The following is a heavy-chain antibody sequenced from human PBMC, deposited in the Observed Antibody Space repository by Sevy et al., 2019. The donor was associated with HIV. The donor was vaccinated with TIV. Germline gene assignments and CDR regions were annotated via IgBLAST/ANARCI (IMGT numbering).Heavy chain of an antibody. V-gene: IGHV3-30*09. CDR2: ISYDGSNI. CDR3: ARHLPSAVTFPFYYYGLDV. J-gene: IGHJ6*02. CDR1: GFTFNIYA. D-gene: IGHD4-17*01. Sequence: GGSLRLSCAASGFTFNIYALHWVRQAPGKGLEWVAVISYDGSNIYYAESVKGRFAISRDNSKNTLYLQMNSLRPEDTAVYYCARHLPSAVTFPFYYYGLDVWGQGTTVTVSS.